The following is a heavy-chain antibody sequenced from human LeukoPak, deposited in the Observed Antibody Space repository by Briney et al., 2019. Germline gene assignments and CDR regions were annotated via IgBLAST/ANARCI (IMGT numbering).Heavy chain of an antibody. D-gene: IGHD2-15*01. CDR3: ARDEGGPLDY. J-gene: IGHJ4*02. V-gene: IGHV3-30*03. CDR2: ISYDGSKK. Sequence: GGSLRLSCVASGFTFSNYGMHWVRQAPGKGLEWVAIISYDGSKKDYPDSVKGRFSISRDNSKNTSYLQMNSLRAEDTAVYYCARDEGGPLDYWGQGTLVTVSS. CDR1: GFTFSNYG.